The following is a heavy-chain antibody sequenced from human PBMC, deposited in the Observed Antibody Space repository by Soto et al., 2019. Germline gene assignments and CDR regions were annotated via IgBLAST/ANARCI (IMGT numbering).Heavy chain of an antibody. Sequence: QVHLQESGPGLVKPSGTLSLTCAVSGGSISSSHWWSWVRQPPGKGLEWIGEMYHSGSTNYNPSLKSRVTISIDNSENQFSLKLSSVTAADTAVYYCARGALAGPYYFGYWGQGILVTVSS. J-gene: IGHJ4*02. V-gene: IGHV4-4*02. CDR2: MYHSGST. CDR1: GGSISSSHW. D-gene: IGHD6-19*01. CDR3: ARGALAGPYYFGY.